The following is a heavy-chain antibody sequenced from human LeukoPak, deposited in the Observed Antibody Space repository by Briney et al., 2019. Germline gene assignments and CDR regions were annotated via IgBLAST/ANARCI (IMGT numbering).Heavy chain of an antibody. Sequence: SETLSLTCSVSSVSISSYHWTWIRQPPGEGLEWIGHIYNSGSTNYNPSLRGRVTISLDTSKNQVSLKLSSVTAADTAMYYCARKDGDGWGQGTLVTVSS. J-gene: IGHJ4*02. CDR2: IYNSGST. CDR3: ARKDGDG. CDR1: SVSISSYH. D-gene: IGHD5-24*01. V-gene: IGHV4-59*01.